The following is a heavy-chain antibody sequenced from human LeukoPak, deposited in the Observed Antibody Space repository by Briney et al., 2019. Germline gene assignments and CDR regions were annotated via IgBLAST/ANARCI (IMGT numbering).Heavy chain of an antibody. Sequence: TGGSLRLSCAASGFIFRDAWMTWVRQAPGKGLEWVGPIKRKTDGGTTDYAAPVKGRFTISRDDSQNTLYLQMNSLKTEDTAVYYCTTKTITPGYWGQGTLVTVSS. V-gene: IGHV3-15*01. CDR3: TTKTITPGY. CDR1: GFIFRDAW. J-gene: IGHJ4*02. CDR2: IKRKTDGGTT. D-gene: IGHD5-24*01.